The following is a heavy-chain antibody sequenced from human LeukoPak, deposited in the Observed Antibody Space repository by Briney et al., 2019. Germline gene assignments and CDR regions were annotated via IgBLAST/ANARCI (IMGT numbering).Heavy chain of an antibody. CDR1: GYTFTDNF. V-gene: IGHV1-2*02. CDR2: IHPNSGQT. CDR3: TREDY. J-gene: IGHJ4*02. Sequence: ASVKVSCKASGYTFTDNFLFWLRQAPGQGLEWMGWIHPNSGQTTIAQNFQGRVTMTSDTSISTAYMELSSLTSDDTATYYCTREDYWGQGTLLIVSS.